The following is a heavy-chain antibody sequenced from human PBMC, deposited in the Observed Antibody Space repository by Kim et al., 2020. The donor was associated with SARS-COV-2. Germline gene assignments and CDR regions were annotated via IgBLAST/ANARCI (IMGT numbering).Heavy chain of an antibody. CDR2: IYYSGST. D-gene: IGHD6-6*01. V-gene: IGHV4-31*03. CDR3: ARVARLSSSLRFFDY. J-gene: IGHJ4*02. Sequence: SETLSLTCTVSGGSISSGGYYWSWIRQHPGKGLEWIGYIYYSGSTYYNPSLKSRVTISVDTSKNQFSLKLSSVTAADTAVYYCARVARLSSSLRFFDYWGQGTLVTVSS. CDR1: GGSISSGGYY.